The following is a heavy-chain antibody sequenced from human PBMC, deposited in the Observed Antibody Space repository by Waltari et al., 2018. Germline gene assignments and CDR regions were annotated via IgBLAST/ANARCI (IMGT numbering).Heavy chain of an antibody. V-gene: IGHV4-39*07. J-gene: IGHJ4*02. CDR1: GGSISSSSYY. Sequence: QLQLQESGPGLVKPSETLSLTCTVSGGSISSSSYYWGWIRQPPGKGLEWIGSIYSRVRTYYNPSLKSRVTISLDTSKNHFSLKLSSVTAADTAVYYCARVSISRGMGYFDSWGQGALVTVSS. CDR3: ARVSISRGMGYFDS. D-gene: IGHD3-10*01. CDR2: IYSRVRT.